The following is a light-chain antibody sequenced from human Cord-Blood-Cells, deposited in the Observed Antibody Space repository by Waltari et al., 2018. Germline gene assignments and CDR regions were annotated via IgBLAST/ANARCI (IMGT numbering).Light chain of an antibody. V-gene: IGLV3-21*04. CDR2: YDS. J-gene: IGLJ3*02. Sequence: SYVLTQPPSVSVAPGKTARITCGGNNIGSKSVHWYQQKPGQAPVLVIYYDSDRPSAIPERFSGSNSGNTATRTISRVEGGDEADYYCQVWDSSSDHRVFGGGTKLTVL. CDR3: QVWDSSSDHRV. CDR1: NIGSKS.